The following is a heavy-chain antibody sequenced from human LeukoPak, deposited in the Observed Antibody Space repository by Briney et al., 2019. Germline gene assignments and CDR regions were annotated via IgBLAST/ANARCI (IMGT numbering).Heavy chain of an antibody. J-gene: IGHJ6*02. D-gene: IGHD6-13*01. CDR2: INHSGST. Sequence: PSETLSLTCAVYGGSFSGYYWSWIRQPPGKGLEWIGEINHSGSTNYNPSLKSRVTISVDTSKNQFSLKLSSVTAADTAVYYCAREQAAARPYYYYGMDVWGQGTTVTVSS. CDR3: AREQAAARPYYYYGMDV. CDR1: GGSFSGYY. V-gene: IGHV4-34*01.